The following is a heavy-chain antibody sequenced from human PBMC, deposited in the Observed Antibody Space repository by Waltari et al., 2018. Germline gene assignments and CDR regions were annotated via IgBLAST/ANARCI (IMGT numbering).Heavy chain of an antibody. V-gene: IGHV3-30-3*01. CDR1: GFPFSSYA. J-gene: IGHJ4*02. CDR3: ARDRGDYGDSTYYFDY. D-gene: IGHD4-17*01. CDR2: ISYDGSNK. Sequence: QVQLVESGGGVVQPGRSLRLSCAASGFPFSSYAMHWVRQAPGKGLEWVAVISYDGSNKYYADSVKGRFTISRDNSKNTLYLQMNSLRAEDTAVYYCARDRGDYGDSTYYFDYWGQGTLVTVSS.